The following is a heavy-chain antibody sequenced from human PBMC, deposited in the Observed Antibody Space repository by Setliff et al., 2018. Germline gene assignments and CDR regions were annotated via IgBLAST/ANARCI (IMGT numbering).Heavy chain of an antibody. Sequence: ASETLSLTCTLSGDSISKSTYYWGWIRQSPGKGLDWIGTVDRSGSTFYNPSLKSRVSISVETSKNQISLKLTSVSAADTAVYYCARRDSTGYYGYSFDFWGQGTLVTVSS. CDR3: ARRDSTGYYGYSFDF. CDR1: GDSISKSTYY. J-gene: IGHJ4*02. D-gene: IGHD3-22*01. V-gene: IGHV4-39*01. CDR2: VDRSGST.